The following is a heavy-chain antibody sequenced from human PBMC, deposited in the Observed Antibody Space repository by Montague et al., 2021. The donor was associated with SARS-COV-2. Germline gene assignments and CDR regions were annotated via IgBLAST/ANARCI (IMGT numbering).Heavy chain of an antibody. Sequence: SETLSLTCTVSGGAMSSYYWSWIRQPPGKGLEWIGYIHYSGSTNYNPSLKSRVTTSMDTSKNQFSLKVDSVSAADTAMYYCATEMPAYDVFDIWGQGTMVTVSS. CDR3: ATEMPAYDVFDI. D-gene: IGHD2-2*01. J-gene: IGHJ3*02. CDR2: IHYSGST. V-gene: IGHV4-59*01. CDR1: GGAMSSYY.